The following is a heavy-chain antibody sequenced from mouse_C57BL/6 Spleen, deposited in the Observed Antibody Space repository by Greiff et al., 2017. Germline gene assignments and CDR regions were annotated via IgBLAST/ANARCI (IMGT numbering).Heavy chain of an antibody. CDR1: GYAFSSYW. V-gene: IGHV1-80*01. Sequence: VQLQQSGAELVKPGASVKISCKASGYAFSSYWMNWVKQRSGKGLEWIGQIYPGDGDTNYNGKFKGKATLTADKSSSTAYMQLSSLTSEDSAVYFCARSYDVGYFDYWGQGTTLTVSS. D-gene: IGHD2-12*01. J-gene: IGHJ2*01. CDR3: ARSYDVGYFDY. CDR2: IYPGDGDT.